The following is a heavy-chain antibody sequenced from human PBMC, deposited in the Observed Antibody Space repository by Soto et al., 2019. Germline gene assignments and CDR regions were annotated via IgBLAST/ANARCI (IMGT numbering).Heavy chain of an antibody. Sequence: PSETLSLTCTVSGGSISSYYWSWIRQPPGKGLEWIGYIYYSGSTNYNPSLKSRVTISVDTSKNQFSLKLSSVTAADTAVYYCARGENSFGFGELLFDYWGQGTLVTVSS. V-gene: IGHV4-59*01. CDR1: GGSISSYY. D-gene: IGHD3-10*01. J-gene: IGHJ4*02. CDR3: ARGENSFGFGELLFDY. CDR2: IYYSGST.